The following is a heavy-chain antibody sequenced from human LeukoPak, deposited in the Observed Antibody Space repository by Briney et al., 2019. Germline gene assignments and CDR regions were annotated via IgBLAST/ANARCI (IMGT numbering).Heavy chain of an antibody. V-gene: IGHV4-59*01. J-gene: IGHJ4*02. CDR2: IYHSGST. Sequence: SETLSLTCTVSGGSISSYYWSWIRQPSGKGLEWIGYIYHSGSTNYNPSLKSRVTISVDTSKNQFSLKLSSVTAADTAVYYCARVDDILTGPFDYWGQGTLVTVSS. D-gene: IGHD3-9*01. CDR1: GGSISSYY. CDR3: ARVDDILTGPFDY.